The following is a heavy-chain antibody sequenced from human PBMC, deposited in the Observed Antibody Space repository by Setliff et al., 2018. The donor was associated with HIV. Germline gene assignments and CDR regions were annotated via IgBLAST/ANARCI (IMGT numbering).Heavy chain of an antibody. CDR1: GGSFSGYY. CDR2: IYYSGNT. J-gene: IGHJ5*02. D-gene: IGHD6-13*01. CDR3: ARESLAVGTRWFDP. Sequence: SETLSLTCAVYGGSFSGYYWGWIRQPPGKGLEWIGTIYYSGNTYYNPSLKSPVTISVDTSKNQISLQLSSVTAADTAIYYCARESLAVGTRWFDPWGQGTLVTVSS. V-gene: IGHV4-34*01.